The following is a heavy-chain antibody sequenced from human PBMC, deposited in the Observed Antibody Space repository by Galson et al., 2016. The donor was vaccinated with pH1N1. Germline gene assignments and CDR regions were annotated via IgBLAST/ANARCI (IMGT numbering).Heavy chain of an antibody. CDR1: GFTFSSSG. D-gene: IGHD1-26*01. V-gene: IGHV3-33*01. Sequence: SLRLSCAASGFTFSSSGMHWVRQAPGKGLEWVAVIWYDGSNKYYADSVKGRFTISRDNSKNTLYLQMNSLRAEDTAGYYDARVVWVYWAPDLWGRGTLVTVSS. CDR3: ARVVWVYWAPDL. CDR2: IWYDGSNK. J-gene: IGHJ2*01.